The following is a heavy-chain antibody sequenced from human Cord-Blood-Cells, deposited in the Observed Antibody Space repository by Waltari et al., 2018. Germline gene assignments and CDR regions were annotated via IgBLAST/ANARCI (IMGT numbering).Heavy chain of an antibody. CDR1: GGSFSGYY. Sequence: QVQLQQWGAGLLKPSETLSLTCAVYGGSFSGYYWSWIRQPPGKGLEWIGEINHSGSTNYNPSHKSRVTISVDTSKNHVSLKLSSVTAADTAVYYCARGYCSSTSCYTRRGNYFDYWGQGTLVTVSS. CDR2: INHSGST. CDR3: ARGYCSSTSCYTRRGNYFDY. J-gene: IGHJ4*02. V-gene: IGHV4-34*01. D-gene: IGHD2-2*02.